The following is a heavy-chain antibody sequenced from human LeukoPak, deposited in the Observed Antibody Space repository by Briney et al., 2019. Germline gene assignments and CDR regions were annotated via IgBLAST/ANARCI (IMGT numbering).Heavy chain of an antibody. Sequence: SETLSLTCTVSGYSISSGYYWGWIRQPPGKGLEWIGSIYHSGSTYYNPSLKSRVTISVDTSKNQFSLKLSSVTAADTAVYYCARDRTPVAGYYYYYCMDVWGKGTTVTVSS. CDR3: ARDRTPVAGYYYYYCMDV. V-gene: IGHV4-38-2*02. CDR2: IYHSGST. J-gene: IGHJ6*03. CDR1: GYSISSGYY. D-gene: IGHD6-19*01.